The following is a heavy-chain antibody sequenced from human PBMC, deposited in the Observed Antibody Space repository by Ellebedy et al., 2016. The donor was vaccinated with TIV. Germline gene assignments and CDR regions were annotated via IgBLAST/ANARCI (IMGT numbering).Heavy chain of an antibody. D-gene: IGHD4-23*01. V-gene: IGHV3-33*01. CDR3: ARDLATVVTPSDAFDI. CDR2: IWYDGSNK. CDR1: GFTFSSYG. Sequence: PGGSLRLSCAASGFTFSSYGMHWVRQAPGKGLEWVAVIWYDGSNKYYADSVKGRFTISRDNSKNTLYLQMNSLRAEDTAVYYCARDLATVVTPSDAFDIWGQGTMVTVSS. J-gene: IGHJ3*02.